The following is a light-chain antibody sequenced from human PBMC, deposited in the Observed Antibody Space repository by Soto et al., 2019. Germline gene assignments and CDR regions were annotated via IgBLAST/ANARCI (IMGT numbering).Light chain of an antibody. CDR2: GAS. V-gene: IGKV3-20*01. Sequence: EIVLTQSPGTLSLSPGEIATLSCRASQSVSSSYLAWYQQKPGQAPRLLIYGASNRATGIPDRFSGSGSGTEFTLTISRLEPEDFAVYYCQQYGSSGTFGQGTKVDIK. CDR1: QSVSSSY. CDR3: QQYGSSGT. J-gene: IGKJ1*01.